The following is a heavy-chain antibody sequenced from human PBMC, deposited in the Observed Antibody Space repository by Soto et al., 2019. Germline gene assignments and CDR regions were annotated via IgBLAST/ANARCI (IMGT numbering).Heavy chain of an antibody. D-gene: IGHD3-10*01. V-gene: IGHV5-51*01. CDR1: GYSFTSYW. CDR3: ARQXRMVAMAGGPAPKPFDI. Sequence: PGESLKISCKGSGYSFTSYWIGWVRQMPGKGLERMGIIYPGDSDTRYSPSFQGQVTISADKSISTAYLQWSSLKASDTAMYYWARQXRMVAMAGGPAPKPFDIWGQGTMVTVSS. J-gene: IGHJ3*02. CDR2: IYPGDSDT.